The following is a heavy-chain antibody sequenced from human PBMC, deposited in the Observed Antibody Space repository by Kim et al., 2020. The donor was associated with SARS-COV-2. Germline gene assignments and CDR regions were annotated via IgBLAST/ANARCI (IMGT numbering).Heavy chain of an antibody. V-gene: IGHV4-59*01. CDR2: IYYSGST. CDR1: GGSISSYY. D-gene: IGHD3-16*01. J-gene: IGHJ6*03. CDR3: ARSRGLGAYYYYYMDV. Sequence: SETLSLTCTVSGGSISSYYWSWIRQPPGKGLEWIGYIYYSGSTNYNPTLKSRVTIAVDTSKNQFSLKLSSVTAADTAVYYCARSRGLGAYYYYYMDVWGKGTTVTVSS.